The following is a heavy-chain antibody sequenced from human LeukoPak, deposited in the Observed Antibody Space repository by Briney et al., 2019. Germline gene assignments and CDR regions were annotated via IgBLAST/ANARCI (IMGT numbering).Heavy chain of an antibody. CDR2: INHSGST. CDR3: ARGFRTSIAARARFGYFDY. Sequence: SETLSLTCAVYGGSFSGYYWSWIRQPPGKGLEWIGEINHSGSTNYNPSLKSRVTISVDTSKNQFSLKLSSVTAADTAVYYCARGFRTSIAARARFGYFDYWGQGTLVTVSS. D-gene: IGHD6-6*01. V-gene: IGHV4-34*01. J-gene: IGHJ4*02. CDR1: GGSFSGYY.